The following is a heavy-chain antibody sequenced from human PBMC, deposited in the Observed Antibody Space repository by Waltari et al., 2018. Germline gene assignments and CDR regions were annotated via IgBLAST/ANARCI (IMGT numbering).Heavy chain of an antibody. CDR2: IHHRGSA. Sequence: QVQLQESGPGLVKPSETLSLTCIVSRYSISDGYYWGWIRQTPGQGLEWIGSIHHRGSAYYNSPLKSRATMSIDTSKNQFSLRLRSVTAADTAVYYCAREVAYGDYLGRFDIWGQGTMVTVSS. V-gene: IGHV4-38-2*02. CDR3: AREVAYGDYLGRFDI. CDR1: RYSISDGYY. D-gene: IGHD4-17*01. J-gene: IGHJ3*02.